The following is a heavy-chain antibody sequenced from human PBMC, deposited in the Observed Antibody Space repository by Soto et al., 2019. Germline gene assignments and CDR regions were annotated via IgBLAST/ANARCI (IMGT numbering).Heavy chain of an antibody. D-gene: IGHD6-6*01. CDR2: ISYDGSNK. J-gene: IGHJ6*02. V-gene: IGHV3-30*18. CDR3: AKDSIAAPAYYYYGMDV. Sequence: GGSLRLSCAASGFTFSSYGMHWVRQAPGKGLEWVAVISYDGSNKYYADSVKGRFTISRDNSKNTLYLQMNSLRAEDTAVYYCAKDSIAAPAYYYYGMDVWGQGTTVTVYS. CDR1: GFTFSSYG.